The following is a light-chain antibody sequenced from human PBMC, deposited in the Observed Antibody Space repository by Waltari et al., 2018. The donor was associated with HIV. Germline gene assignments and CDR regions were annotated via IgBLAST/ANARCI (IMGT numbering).Light chain of an antibody. CDR2: SNS. CDR1: RSIIGRTT. V-gene: IGLV1-44*01. Sequence: QSVLTQPPSASGSPGQRVTISCSGRRSIIGRTTVTCYQQLPGSAPKLLIYSNSQRPSGVPDRFSGSKSGTSASLAISGLQSEDEADYYCAAWDDSLNGVIFGGGTKLSVL. CDR3: AAWDDSLNGVI. J-gene: IGLJ2*01.